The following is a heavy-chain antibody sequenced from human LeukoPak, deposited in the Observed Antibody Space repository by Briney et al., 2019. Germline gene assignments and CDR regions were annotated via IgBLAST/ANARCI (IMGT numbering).Heavy chain of an antibody. CDR1: GGSISSSSYY. CDR3: ARPSRRSDYVWMI. V-gene: IGHV4-39*01. J-gene: IGHJ4*02. Sequence: SETLSLTCTVSGGSISSSSYYWGWIRQPPGKGLEWIGSIYYSGSTYYNPSLKSRVTISVDTSKDQFSLKLSSVTAADTAVYYCARPSRRSDYVWMIWGQGTLVTVSS. D-gene: IGHD3-16*01. CDR2: IYYSGST.